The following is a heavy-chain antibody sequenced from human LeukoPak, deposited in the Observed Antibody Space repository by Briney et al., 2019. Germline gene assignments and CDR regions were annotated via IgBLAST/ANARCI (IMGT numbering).Heavy chain of an antibody. CDR2: ISSSSSTI. CDR1: GFTFSSYS. D-gene: IGHD3-10*01. V-gene: IGHV3-48*02. J-gene: IGHJ3*02. CDR3: ARERRFGELTWASLAFDI. Sequence: TGGSLRLSCAASGFTFSSYSMNWVRQAPGKGLEWVSYISSSSSTIYYADSVKGRFTISRDNAKNSLYLQMTSLRDEDTAVYYCARERRFGELTWASLAFDIWGQGTMVTVSS.